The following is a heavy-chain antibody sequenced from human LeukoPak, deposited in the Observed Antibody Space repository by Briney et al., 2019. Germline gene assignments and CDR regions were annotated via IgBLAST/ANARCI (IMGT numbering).Heavy chain of an antibody. CDR2: IYYSGST. Sequence: PSETLSLTCTVSGGSISSYYWSWIRQPPGKGLEWIGYIYYSGSTNYNPSLKSRVTTSVDTSKNQFSLKLSSVTAADTAVYYCARDQVGASDYWGQGTLVTVSS. V-gene: IGHV4-59*01. CDR1: GGSISSYY. D-gene: IGHD1-26*01. CDR3: ARDQVGASDY. J-gene: IGHJ4*02.